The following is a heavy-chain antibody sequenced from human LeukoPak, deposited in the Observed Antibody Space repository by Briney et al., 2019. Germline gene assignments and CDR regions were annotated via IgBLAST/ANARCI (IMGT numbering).Heavy chain of an antibody. Sequence: PGGSLRLSCAASGLTFSSYAMHWVRQAPGKGLEWVAVISYDGSNKNYADSVKGRFTISGDNSKNTLYLQMNSLRAEDTSVYYCARSPGILGTNYFDYWGQGTLVTVSS. J-gene: IGHJ4*02. CDR1: GLTFSSYA. CDR3: ARSPGILGTNYFDY. CDR2: ISYDGSNK. V-gene: IGHV3-30*01. D-gene: IGHD1-26*01.